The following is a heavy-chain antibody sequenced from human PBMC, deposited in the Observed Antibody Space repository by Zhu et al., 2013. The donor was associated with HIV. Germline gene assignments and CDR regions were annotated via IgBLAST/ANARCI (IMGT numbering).Heavy chain of an antibody. J-gene: IGHJ4*02. D-gene: IGHD6-19*01. CDR3: ARHVAVPGTRGFDS. CDR2: IYPSGTT. V-gene: IGHV4-4*02. Sequence: QVRLQESGPGLVKPSGTLSLTCAVSGGSISSNHWWSWVRQPPGKGLEWIGEIYPSGTTNYNPSLKSRVTISLDKSKNQLSLKLTSVTAADSAVYYCARHVAVPGTRGFDSWGQGTLVTVSS. CDR1: GGSISSNHW.